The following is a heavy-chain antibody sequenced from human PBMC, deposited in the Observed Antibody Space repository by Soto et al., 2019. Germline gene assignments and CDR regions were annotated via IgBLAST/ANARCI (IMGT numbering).Heavy chain of an antibody. CDR2: IIPIFDTA. CDR3: AADDGEYEEDYGMDV. Sequence: QVQLVQSGAEVKKPGSSVNVSCKASGGTFSSYAISWVRQASGQGREWMGWIIPIFDTANYAHKFQGRVTITADESTRTAYMELSRLRSDETAVYYCAADDGEYEEDYGMDVWGQGTTVTVCS. V-gene: IGHV1-69*01. CDR1: GGTFSSYA. D-gene: IGHD4-17*01. J-gene: IGHJ6*02.